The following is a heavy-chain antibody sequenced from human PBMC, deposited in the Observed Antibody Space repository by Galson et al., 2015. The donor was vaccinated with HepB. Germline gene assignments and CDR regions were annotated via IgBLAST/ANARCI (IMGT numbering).Heavy chain of an antibody. Sequence: SLRLSCATSGFIFSNFGLHWVRQAPGKGLEWVALISHDGSDEYYADSVKGRFTISRDNSKNTLYLQLNSLRVDDTAVYYCAKEGSMFSYCCGMDVWGQGTTVTGAS. CDR3: AKEGSMFSYCCGMDV. V-gene: IGHV3-30*18. J-gene: IGHJ6*02. D-gene: IGHD2-15*01. CDR1: GFIFSNFG. CDR2: ISHDGSDE.